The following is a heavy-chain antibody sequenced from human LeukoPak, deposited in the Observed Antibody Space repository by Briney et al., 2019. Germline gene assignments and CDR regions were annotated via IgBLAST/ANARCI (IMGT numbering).Heavy chain of an antibody. J-gene: IGHJ5*02. CDR2: IKEDGSEK. Sequence: GGSLRLSCAASGFTFSSYAMHWVRQAPGKGLEWVANIKEDGSEKYYVDSVKGRFTISRENAQNSLYLQMNSLRTEDTAVYYCVCNWFDLWGQGTLVTVSS. V-gene: IGHV3-7*01. CDR3: VCNWFDL. CDR1: GFTFSSYA.